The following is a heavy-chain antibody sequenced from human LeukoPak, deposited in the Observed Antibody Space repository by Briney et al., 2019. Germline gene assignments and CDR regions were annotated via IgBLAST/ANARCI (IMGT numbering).Heavy chain of an antibody. J-gene: IGHJ4*02. Sequence: SETLSLTCTVSGGSISSSDYYWGWIRQPPGKGQERIGSIYYIGSTYYNPSLKSRVTISVDTSKNQFSLKLSSVTAADTAVYYCARAALNFRLVPGYFDYWGQGTLLTVSS. CDR3: ARAALNFRLVPGYFDY. CDR1: GGSISSSDYY. D-gene: IGHD6-19*01. V-gene: IGHV4-39*07. CDR2: IYYIGST.